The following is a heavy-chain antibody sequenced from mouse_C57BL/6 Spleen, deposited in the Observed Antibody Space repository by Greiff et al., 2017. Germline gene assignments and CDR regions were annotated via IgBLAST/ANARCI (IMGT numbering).Heavy chain of an antibody. CDR1: GYSFTSCYY. V-gene: IGHV3-6*01. Sequence: EVKLLESGPGLVKPSPSLSLSCSVTGYSFTSCYYWNLIRQLPGNELEWLGFISYDGSNNYNPSLKNQSSITRDTSNNQFFRKLNSVTTEDTATCYWGRGGVTTGFAYWGQGTLVTVSA. CDR3: GRGGVTTGFAY. CDR2: ISYDGSN. D-gene: IGHD2-2*01. J-gene: IGHJ3*01.